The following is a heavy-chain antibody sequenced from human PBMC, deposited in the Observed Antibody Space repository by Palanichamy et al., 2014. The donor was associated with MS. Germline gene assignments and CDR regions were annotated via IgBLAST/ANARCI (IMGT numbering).Heavy chain of an antibody. V-gene: IGHV3-33*01. J-gene: IGHJ5*02. CDR3: ARGPWLYAQVTTLAS. CDR1: GFTFSGQG. CDR2: IWYDGSKT. Sequence: QVHLVESGGGVVQPGMSLRLSCVASGFTFSGQGMHWVRQAPGKGLEWVALIWYDGSKTEYAESVKGRFTISRDNSRNTLYLQMNSLRAEDTAMYYCARGPWLYAQVTTLASWGQGTLVTVSS. D-gene: IGHD4-23*01.